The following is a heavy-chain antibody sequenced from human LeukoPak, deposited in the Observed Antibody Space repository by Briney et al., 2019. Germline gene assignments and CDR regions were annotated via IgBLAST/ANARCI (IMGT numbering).Heavy chain of an antibody. Sequence: GGSLRLSCAASGFSFDDYAMHWVRQAPGKGLEWVSGISWHSGRIAYADSARGRFTISRDNAKNSLSLQMNSLRDDDTAVYYCAKDAYGGATFFYYMDVWGKGTTVIVSS. D-gene: IGHD2/OR15-2a*01. J-gene: IGHJ6*03. V-gene: IGHV3-9*01. CDR2: ISWHSGRI. CDR3: AKDAYGGATFFYYMDV. CDR1: GFSFDDYA.